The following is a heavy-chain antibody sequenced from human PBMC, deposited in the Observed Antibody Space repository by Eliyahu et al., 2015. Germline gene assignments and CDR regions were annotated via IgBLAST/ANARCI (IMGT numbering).Heavy chain of an antibody. CDR2: IYYSGST. V-gene: IGHV4-39*01. CDR1: GGSISSSSYY. D-gene: IGHD6-13*01. Sequence: QLQLQESGPGLVKPSETLSLXCTVSGGSISSSSYYWGWIRQPPGKGLEWIGSIYYSGSTYYNPSLKSRVTISVDTSKNQFSLKLSSVTAADTAVYYCARLQGSIAVDYWGQGTLVTVSS. CDR3: ARLQGSIAVDY. J-gene: IGHJ4*02.